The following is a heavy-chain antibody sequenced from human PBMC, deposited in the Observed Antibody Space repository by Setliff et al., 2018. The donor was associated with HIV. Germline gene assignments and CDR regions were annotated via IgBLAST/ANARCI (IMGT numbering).Heavy chain of an antibody. CDR3: ARDLYFYYYMDV. J-gene: IGHJ6*03. Sequence: GSLRLSCAVSGFTLSDYYMDWVRQAPGKGLEWVSYISSTSSTIYYANSVKGRFTISRDDAKNSLYLQMNSLRAEDTAVYYCARDLYFYYYMDVWGKGTTVTVSS. CDR1: GFTLSDYY. CDR2: ISSTSSTI. V-gene: IGHV3-48*01. D-gene: IGHD3-9*01.